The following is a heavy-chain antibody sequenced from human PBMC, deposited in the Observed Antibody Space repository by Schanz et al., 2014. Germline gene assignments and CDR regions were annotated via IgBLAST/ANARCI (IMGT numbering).Heavy chain of an antibody. J-gene: IGHJ4*02. CDR2: ISSGSSYA. D-gene: IGHD3-22*01. Sequence: QVQLVESGGGLVKPGGSLRLSCAASGFTFRDYYMSWIRQAPGKGLEWVSDISSGSSYANYADSVKGRFTISRDNAKNSLYLQMNSLRADDTAVYYCARVHHYDPSGWGYFDYWGQGTLVTVSS. CDR3: ARVHHYDPSGWGYFDY. CDR1: GFTFRDYY. V-gene: IGHV3-11*06.